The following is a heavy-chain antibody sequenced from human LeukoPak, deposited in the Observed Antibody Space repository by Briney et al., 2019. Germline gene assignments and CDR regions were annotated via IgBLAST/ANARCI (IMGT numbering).Heavy chain of an antibody. D-gene: IGHD6-19*01. CDR2: ISWDGGST. V-gene: IGHV3-43D*03. CDR1: GFTFDDYA. Sequence: GGSLRLSCAASGFTFDDYAMHWVRQAPGKGLEWVSLISWDGGSTYYADSVKGRFTISRDTPKNTLYLQMNSLRVEDTAVYYCASWPAGWYGEDSWGQGTLVTVSS. CDR3: ASWPAGWYGEDS. J-gene: IGHJ4*02.